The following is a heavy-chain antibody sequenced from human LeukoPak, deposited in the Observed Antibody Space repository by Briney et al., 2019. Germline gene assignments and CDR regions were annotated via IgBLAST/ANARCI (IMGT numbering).Heavy chain of an antibody. J-gene: IGHJ4*02. CDR1: GSSISSGDYY. CDR2: IYYSGST. D-gene: IGHD3-22*01. CDR3: ASDYYDSSGYYSD. V-gene: IGHV4-30-4*01. Sequence: SETLSLTCTVSGSSISSGDYYWSWIRQPPGKGLEWIGYIYYSGSTYYNPSLKSRVTISVDTSKNQFSLKLSSVTAADTAVYYCASDYYDSSGYYSDWGQGTLVTVSS.